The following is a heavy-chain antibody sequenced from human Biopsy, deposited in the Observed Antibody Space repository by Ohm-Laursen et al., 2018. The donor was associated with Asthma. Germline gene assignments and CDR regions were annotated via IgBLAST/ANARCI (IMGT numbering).Heavy chain of an antibody. V-gene: IGHV4-31*03. Sequence: SDTLSLTCPVSGDSITSGGCCWNWIRQHPGKGLEWIGYMYYSGTTYYNPSLNSRVAILVDTSKNQFSLKVNSVTAADTAVYYCARGVEYDYDSSGYYFDYWGQGTLVTVSS. J-gene: IGHJ4*02. D-gene: IGHD3-22*01. CDR3: ARGVEYDYDSSGYYFDY. CDR2: MYYSGTT. CDR1: GDSITSGGCC.